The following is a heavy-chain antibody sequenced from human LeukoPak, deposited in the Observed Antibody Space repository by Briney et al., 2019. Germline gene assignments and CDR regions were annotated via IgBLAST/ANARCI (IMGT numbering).Heavy chain of an antibody. CDR2: IKQDGSEK. Sequence: GGSLKLSCAASGFTFSTYWMSWVRQAPGKGLEWVATIKQDGSEKYYVDSVKGRLTISRDNAKNSLYLQMNSLRVEDTAVYYCARDPEGAITPENWGQGTLVTVSS. D-gene: IGHD1-26*01. CDR1: GFTFSTYW. CDR3: ARDPEGAITPEN. J-gene: IGHJ4*02. V-gene: IGHV3-7*01.